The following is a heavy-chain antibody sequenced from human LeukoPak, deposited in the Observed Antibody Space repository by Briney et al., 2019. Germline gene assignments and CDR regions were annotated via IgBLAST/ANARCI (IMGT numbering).Heavy chain of an antibody. V-gene: IGHV3-21*05. Sequence: PGGSLRLSCAASGFAFSDYSLNWVRQAPGKGLEWVANTGGSGSGMGSGNYYAGSVKGRFTISRDNAKRSLYLQMNSLRAEDTAFYYCARDDNWGFDYWGQGALVTVSS. J-gene: IGHJ4*02. CDR3: ARDDNWGFDY. CDR1: GFAFSDYS. CDR2: TGGSGSGM. D-gene: IGHD7-27*01.